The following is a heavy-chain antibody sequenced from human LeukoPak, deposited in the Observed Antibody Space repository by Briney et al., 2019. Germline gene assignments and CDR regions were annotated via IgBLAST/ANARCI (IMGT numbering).Heavy chain of an antibody. V-gene: IGHV4-34*01. Sequence: SETLSLTCAVYGGSFSGYYWGWIRQPPGKGLEWIGEINHSGSTNYNPSLKSRVTISVDTSKNQFSLKLSSVTAADTAVYYCARPVLRNYYDSSGYYYWGQGTLVTVSS. CDR2: INHSGST. CDR1: GGSFSGYY. J-gene: IGHJ4*02. CDR3: ARPVLRNYYDSSGYYY. D-gene: IGHD3-22*01.